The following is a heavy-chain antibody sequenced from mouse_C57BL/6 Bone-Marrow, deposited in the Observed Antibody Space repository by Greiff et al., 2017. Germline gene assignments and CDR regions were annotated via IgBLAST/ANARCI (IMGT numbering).Heavy chain of an antibody. D-gene: IGHD1-2*01. J-gene: IGHJ1*03. V-gene: IGHV1-81*01. CDR2: IYPRSGNT. CDR3: ASWTTARYFDV. CDR1: GYTFTSYG. Sequence: QVQLKESGAELARPGASVKLSCKASGYTFTSYGISWVKQSTGPGLEWIGEIYPRSGNTYYNEKFKGKATLTADKSSSTAYMKLHSLTSEDSAVYFCASWTTARYFDVWGTGTTVTVSS.